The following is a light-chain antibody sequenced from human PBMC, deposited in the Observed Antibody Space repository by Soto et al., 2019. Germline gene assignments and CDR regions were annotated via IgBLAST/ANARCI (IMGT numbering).Light chain of an antibody. CDR1: KIASKS. CDR3: QVWHSSSDQI. Sequence: SYELTQPPSVSVAPGETATITCGGDKIASKSVHWYRQKAGQAPVLVIYNDVDRPSGIPERIFAYNSGNTATLSISRVEAGDEAPYYRQVWHSSSDQIFGGGTKLTVL. CDR2: NDV. V-gene: IGLV3-21*04. J-gene: IGLJ2*01.